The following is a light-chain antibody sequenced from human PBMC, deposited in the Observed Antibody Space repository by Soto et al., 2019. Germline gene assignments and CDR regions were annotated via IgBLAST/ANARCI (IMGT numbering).Light chain of an antibody. CDR1: SSDVGGYDY. Sequence: QSVLTQPASVSGSPGQSITISCSGSSSDVGGYDYVSWYQQHPGKAPKLMIYDVSNRPSGVSYRFSGSKSGNTASLIISGLQAEDEADYYCCSYTRSTTWVFGGGTKLTVL. CDR2: DVS. J-gene: IGLJ3*02. CDR3: CSYTRSTTWV. V-gene: IGLV2-14*01.